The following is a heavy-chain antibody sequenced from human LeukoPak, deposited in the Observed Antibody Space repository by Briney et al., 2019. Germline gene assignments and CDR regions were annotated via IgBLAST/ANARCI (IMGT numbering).Heavy chain of an antibody. CDR1: RFTFSNYA. CDR3: AKRGYSNYALDC. D-gene: IGHD4-11*01. CDR2: ISGSGYST. J-gene: IGHJ4*02. V-gene: IGHV3-23*01. Sequence: GGSLRLSCAASRFTFSNYAMSWVRQAPGKGLEWVSTISGSGYSTYYADSVEGRFTISRDNSNNVLYLQMSSLRAEDTAVYYCAKRGYSNYALDCWGQRTLVTVSS.